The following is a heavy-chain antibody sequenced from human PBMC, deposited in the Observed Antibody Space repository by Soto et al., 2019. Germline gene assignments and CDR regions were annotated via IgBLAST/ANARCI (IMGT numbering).Heavy chain of an antibody. D-gene: IGHD6-19*01. CDR2: IFWNDHK. CDR3: ANTTASSGRAIMDY. Sequence: QITLKESGPTPVKPTQTLTPTCTVSGFSLSTIGVGVGRIRQPPGKAVEWHALIFWNDHKRYSPSLRTSLTITMDPYKKQVVLTMTNMDPVDTATYSCANTTASSGRAIMDYWGQGNLVTVSS. V-gene: IGHV2-5*01. CDR1: GFSLSTIGVG. J-gene: IGHJ4*02.